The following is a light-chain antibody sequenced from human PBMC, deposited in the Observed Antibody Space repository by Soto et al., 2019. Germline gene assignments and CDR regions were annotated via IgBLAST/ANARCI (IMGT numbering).Light chain of an antibody. CDR2: DXS. CDR3: QQTYTSPPT. J-gene: IGKJ1*01. V-gene: IGKV1-39*01. CDR1: DYISSC. Sequence: IQMTESPSSLSAYLXDSVPISFLASDYISSCLSXXQQXXGXAPNXXXDDXSSLQRGGPSRLSGSGSGTDFTLPISSLQPDDFANYYWQQTYTSPPTFGQGTKVDIK.